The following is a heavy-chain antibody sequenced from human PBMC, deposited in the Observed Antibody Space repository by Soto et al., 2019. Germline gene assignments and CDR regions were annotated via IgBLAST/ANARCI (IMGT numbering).Heavy chain of an antibody. Sequence: SETLSLTCTVSGGSISSSGYYWGWIRQPPGKGLEWIGSIYYSGSTYYNPSLKSRVTISVDTSKNQFSLKVSSVTAADTAVYYCARQLARYCSGGSCHTTFDYWGQGTPVTVSS. CDR1: GGSISSSGYY. CDR3: ARQLARYCSGGSCHTTFDY. J-gene: IGHJ4*02. D-gene: IGHD2-15*01. V-gene: IGHV4-39*01. CDR2: IYYSGST.